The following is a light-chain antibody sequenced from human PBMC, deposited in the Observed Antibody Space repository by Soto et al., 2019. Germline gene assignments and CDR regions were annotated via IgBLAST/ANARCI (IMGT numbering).Light chain of an antibody. V-gene: IGLV2-14*01. J-gene: IGLJ3*02. CDR2: DVS. CDR3: SSYTSSSTLV. Sequence: QSVLTQPASVSGSPGQSITISCXGTSXXVGGYNYVSWYQQHPGKAPKLMIYDVSNRPSGVSNRFSGSKSGNTASLTISGLQAEDEADYYCSSYTSSSTLVFGGGTKLTVL. CDR1: SXXVGGYNY.